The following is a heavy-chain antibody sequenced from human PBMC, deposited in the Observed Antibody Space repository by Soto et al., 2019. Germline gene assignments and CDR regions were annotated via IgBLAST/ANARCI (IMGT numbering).Heavy chain of an antibody. V-gene: IGHV6-1*01. CDR3: AREEWDSGYDCFDY. D-gene: IGHD5-12*01. CDR1: GDSVSSNSAA. J-gene: IGHJ4*02. Sequence: SQTLSLTFATSGDSVSSNSAAWNWTRQSPSRGLEWLGRTYYRSKWYNDYAVSVKSRITINPDTSKNQFSLQLNSVTPEDTAVYYCAREEWDSGYDCFDYWGQGTLVTVSS. CDR2: TYYRSKWYN.